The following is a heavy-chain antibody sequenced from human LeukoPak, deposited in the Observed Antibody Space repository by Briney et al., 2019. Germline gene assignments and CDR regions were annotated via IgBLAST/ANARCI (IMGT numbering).Heavy chain of an antibody. CDR3: ARVSSSWPRGHGAFDI. D-gene: IGHD6-13*01. CDR2: IYTSGST. CDR1: GASISRSGSISGSNYY. Sequence: SETLSLTCTVSGASISRSGSISGSNYYWSWIRQPAGKGLEWIGRIYTSGSTNYNPSLKSRVTMSVDTSKNQFSLKLSSVTAADTAVYHCARVSSSWPRGHGAFDIWGQGTMVTVSS. J-gene: IGHJ3*02. V-gene: IGHV4-4*07.